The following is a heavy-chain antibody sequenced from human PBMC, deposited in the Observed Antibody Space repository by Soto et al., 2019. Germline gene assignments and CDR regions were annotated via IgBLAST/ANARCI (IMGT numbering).Heavy chain of an antibody. J-gene: IGHJ6*03. Sequence: EVKLVESGGGLVQPGGSLRLSCAASGFTFRNYWMYWVRQAPGQGLVWVSRINSDGSVSRYADSVKGRLTISRDNVKNTLYLQMNSLRVEDTAVYYCARGDCVGRSCYSLAGSFYYYMDVWGKGTTVTVFS. V-gene: IGHV3-74*01. CDR1: GFTFRNYW. D-gene: IGHD2-15*01. CDR2: INSDGSVS. CDR3: ARGDCVGRSCYSLAGSFYYYMDV.